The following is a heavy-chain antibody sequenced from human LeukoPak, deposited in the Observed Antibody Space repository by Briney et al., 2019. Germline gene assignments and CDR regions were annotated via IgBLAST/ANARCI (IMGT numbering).Heavy chain of an antibody. CDR3: ARGIGYCSSTSCENWFDP. CDR1: GGSISSGGYY. D-gene: IGHD2-2*01. J-gene: IGHJ5*02. Sequence: PSQTLSLTCTVPGGSISSGGYYWSWIRQHPGKGLEWNGYIYYSGSTYYNPSLKSRVTISVDTSKNQFSLKLSSVTAADTAMYYCARGIGYCSSTSCENWFDPWGQGTLVTVSS. CDR2: IYYSGST. V-gene: IGHV4-31*03.